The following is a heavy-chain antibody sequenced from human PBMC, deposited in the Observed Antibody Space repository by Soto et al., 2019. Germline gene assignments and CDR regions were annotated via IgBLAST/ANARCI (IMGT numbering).Heavy chain of an antibody. CDR1: GFTFSSYA. J-gene: IGHJ4*02. CDR2: IPYDGSNK. V-gene: IGHV3-30-3*01. CDR3: ARDQRITMVRGVIGH. D-gene: IGHD3-10*01. Sequence: GGSLRLSCAASGFTFSSYAMHWVRQAPGKGLEWVAVIPYDGSNKYYADSVKGRFTISRDNSKNTLYLQMNSLRAEDTAVYYCARDQRITMVRGVIGHWGQGTLVTVSS.